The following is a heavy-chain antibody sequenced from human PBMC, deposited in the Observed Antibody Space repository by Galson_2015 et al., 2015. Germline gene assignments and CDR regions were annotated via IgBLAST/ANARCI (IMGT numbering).Heavy chain of an antibody. Sequence: SLRLSCAASAFTFSNYGMNWVRQAPGKGLEWVSYISSSSITIYYADSVKGRFTISRDNAKNSLYLQKNSLRDEDTAVYFCARELWGLGVGPDYWGQGTLVTVSS. D-gene: IGHD2-21*01. CDR2: ISSSSITI. CDR1: AFTFSNYG. V-gene: IGHV3-48*02. CDR3: ARELWGLGVGPDY. J-gene: IGHJ4*02.